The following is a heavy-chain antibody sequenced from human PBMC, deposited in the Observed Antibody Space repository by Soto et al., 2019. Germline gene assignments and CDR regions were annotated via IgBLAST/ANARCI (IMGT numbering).Heavy chain of an antibody. J-gene: IGHJ6*02. Sequence: QVQLQESGPGLVKPSETLSLTCTVSAGSLSSDSYYWSWIRQPPGKGLEWIGYIFHSESTNYNPALKSLVIMSVDTSKKKFSLKLTPGTAADTAVYYCARGLVRGRGPYYYYGLDVWCQGTTVTVSS. CDR3: ARGLVRGRGPYYYYGLDV. D-gene: IGHD3-10*01. CDR2: IFHSEST. CDR1: AGSLSSDSYY. V-gene: IGHV4-61*01.